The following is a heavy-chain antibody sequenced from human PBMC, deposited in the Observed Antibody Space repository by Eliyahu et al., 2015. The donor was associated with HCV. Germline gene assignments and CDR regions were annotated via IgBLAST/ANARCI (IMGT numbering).Heavy chain of an antibody. CDR2: ISSSGSTI. CDR3: ARVEITGTNNAFDI. V-gene: IGHV3-48*02. CDR1: GFNFRNYN. J-gene: IGHJ3*02. Sequence: EVQLVESGGGSVQPGGSLRLSCAASGFNFRNYNMNWVRQAPGKGLEWVSYISSSGSTIHYADSVKGRFTISRDNAKNSLYLQMNSLRDEDTAVYYCARVEITGTNNAFDIWGQGTMVTVSS. D-gene: IGHD1-20*01.